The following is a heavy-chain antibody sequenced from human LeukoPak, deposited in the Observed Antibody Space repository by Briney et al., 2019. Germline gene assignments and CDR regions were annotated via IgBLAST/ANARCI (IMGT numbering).Heavy chain of an antibody. Sequence: SETLSLTCAVYGGSFSGYYWSWIRQPPGKGLEWIGEINHSGSTNYNPSLKSRVTISVDTSKNQFSLKLSSVTAADTAVYYCASIPGWFGDDYWGQGTLVTVSP. CDR3: ASIPGWFGDDY. CDR2: INHSGST. J-gene: IGHJ4*02. D-gene: IGHD3-10*01. CDR1: GGSFSGYY. V-gene: IGHV4-34*01.